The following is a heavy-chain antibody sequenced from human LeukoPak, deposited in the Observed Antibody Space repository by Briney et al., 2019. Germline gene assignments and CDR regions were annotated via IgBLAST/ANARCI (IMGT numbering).Heavy chain of an antibody. CDR3: ARGGGYSYGGAFDI. D-gene: IGHD5-18*01. J-gene: IGHJ3*02. CDR1: GGSISSYY. Sequence: SETLSLTCTVSGGSISSYYWSWIRQPPGKGLEWIGYIYYSGSTNYNPSLKSRVTISVDTSKNQFSLKLSSVTAADTAVYYCARGGGYSYGGAFDIWGQGTMVTVSS. CDR2: IYYSGST. V-gene: IGHV4-59*01.